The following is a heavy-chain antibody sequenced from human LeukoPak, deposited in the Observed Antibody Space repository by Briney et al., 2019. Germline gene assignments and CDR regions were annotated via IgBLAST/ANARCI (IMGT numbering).Heavy chain of an antibody. D-gene: IGHD2-21*01. J-gene: IGHJ6*03. CDR3: ATILPVNYYMDL. V-gene: IGHV4-59*01. CDR1: AGSISSSY. CDR2: IYYNGHT. Sequence: SETLSLTCTVSAGSISSSYWSWIRQPSGNGLESIGYIYYNGHTNYNPSLKSRVTISVDTSKNQFTLKLSSVTAADTAVYCCATILPVNYYMDLWGKGTTVPVSS.